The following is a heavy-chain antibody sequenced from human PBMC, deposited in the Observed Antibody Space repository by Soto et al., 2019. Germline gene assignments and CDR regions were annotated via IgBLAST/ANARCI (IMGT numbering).Heavy chain of an antibody. J-gene: IGHJ3*02. CDR1: GFTFSSYG. CDR3: AKAGRAAFDI. Sequence: GGSLRLSCAASGFTFSSYGMHWVRQAPGKGLEWVAVISYDGSNKYYADSVKGRFTIPRDNSKNTLYLQMNSLRAEDTAVYYCAKAGRAAFDIWGQGTMVTVPS. V-gene: IGHV3-30*18. CDR2: ISYDGSNK.